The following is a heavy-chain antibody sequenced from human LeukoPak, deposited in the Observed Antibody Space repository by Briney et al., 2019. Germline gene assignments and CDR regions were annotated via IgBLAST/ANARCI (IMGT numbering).Heavy chain of an antibody. D-gene: IGHD1-26*01. V-gene: IGHV3-48*03. J-gene: IGHJ4*02. CDR3: AGGPQYGGSFAY. CDR2: ISNSGSPI. CDR1: GFILSGYE. Sequence: GGSLRLSCATSGFILSGYEMAWVRQAPGMGLELVSYISNSGSPIKYGDALKGRFTISRDNYKNSVYLQMNSLSAEDTALYFCAGGPQYGGSFAYWGQGTLVTVSS.